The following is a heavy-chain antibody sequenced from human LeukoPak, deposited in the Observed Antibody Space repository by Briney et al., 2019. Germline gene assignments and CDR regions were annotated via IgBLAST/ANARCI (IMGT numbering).Heavy chain of an antibody. Sequence: PSETLSLTCTVSGGSISNYYWSWIRQPPGKGLEWIGYMYYSGSTNYNPSLKSRVTISVDTSKNQFSLKLSSVTAAHTAVYYCASSHPLGSNNDYYTPFDYWGQGTLVTVSS. CDR1: GGSISNYY. D-gene: IGHD3-3*01. V-gene: IGHV4-59*01. J-gene: IGHJ4*02. CDR2: MYYSGST. CDR3: ASSHPLGSNNDYYTPFDY.